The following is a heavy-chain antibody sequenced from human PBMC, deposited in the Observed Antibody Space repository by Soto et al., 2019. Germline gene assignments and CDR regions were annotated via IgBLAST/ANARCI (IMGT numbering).Heavy chain of an antibody. J-gene: IGHJ4*02. D-gene: IGHD1-1*01. CDR1: GFTFSNYA. CDR2: ISAVGTTI. V-gene: IGHV3-23*01. Sequence: GGSLRLSCVGSGFTFSNYAMTWVRQAPGKGLEWVSSISAVGTTIYYSDSVKGRFTISRDNSKNTLFLQMNSLRVEDTAVYFCATIRDNSGCDYWGQGTLVTVSS. CDR3: ATIRDNSGCDY.